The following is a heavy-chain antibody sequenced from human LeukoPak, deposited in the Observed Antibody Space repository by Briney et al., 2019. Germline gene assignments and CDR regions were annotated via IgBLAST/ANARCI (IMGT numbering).Heavy chain of an antibody. Sequence: ASVKVSCKASGYTFTGYYMHWVRQAPRQGLEWMGRINPNSGGTNYAQKFQGRVTMTRDTSISTAYMELSRLRSDDTAVYYCARKYYNDSSGYCFDYWGQGTLVTVSS. CDR1: GYTFTGYY. CDR3: ARKYYNDSSGYCFDY. J-gene: IGHJ4*02. V-gene: IGHV1-2*06. CDR2: INPNSGGT. D-gene: IGHD3-22*01.